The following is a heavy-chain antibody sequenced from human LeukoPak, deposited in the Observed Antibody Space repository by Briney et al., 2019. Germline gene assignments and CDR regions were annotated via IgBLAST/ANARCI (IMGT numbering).Heavy chain of an antibody. CDR2: IIPIFGTT. CDR3: ARGDSGYDYGFDN. J-gene: IGHJ4*02. V-gene: IGHV1-69*05. CDR1: GGTFSSHA. Sequence: GASVKVSCKASGGTFSSHAISWVRQAPGQGLEWVGGIIPIFGTTNYAQKFQGRVTITTDEFTSTGYMELRSLRSDDTAVYYCARGDSGYDYGFDNWGQGTLVTVSS. D-gene: IGHD5-12*01.